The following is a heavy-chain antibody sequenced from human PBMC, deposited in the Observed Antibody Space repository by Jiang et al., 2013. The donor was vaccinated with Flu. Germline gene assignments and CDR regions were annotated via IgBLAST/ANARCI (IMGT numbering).Heavy chain of an antibody. CDR1: GFTFNYYA. V-gene: IGHV3-30*02. CDR2: IRFDGSQK. CDR3: ATLRGSSYDTYLADY. J-gene: IGHJ4*02. Sequence: VQLLESGGGVVQPGGSLRLSCAASGFTFNYYAMYWVRQAPGKGLEWVTLIRFDGSQKYYADSVQGRFTVSRDNSKNTVYLQMNSLRPADTAIYYCATLRGSSYDTYLADYWGQGTLVTVSS. D-gene: IGHD5-12*01.